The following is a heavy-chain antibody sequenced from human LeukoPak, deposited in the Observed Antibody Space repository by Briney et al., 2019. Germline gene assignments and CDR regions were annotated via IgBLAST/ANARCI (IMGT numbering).Heavy chain of an antibody. CDR2: IKQDGSEK. Sequence: GGSLRLSCAASGFTFSNYWLHWVRQAPGKGLEWVANIKQDGSEKYYVDSVKGRFTISRDNAKNSFYLQMNSLRAEDTAVYYCVRIFDYWGQGTLVTVSS. J-gene: IGHJ4*02. CDR3: VRIFDY. V-gene: IGHV3-7*01. CDR1: GFTFSNYW.